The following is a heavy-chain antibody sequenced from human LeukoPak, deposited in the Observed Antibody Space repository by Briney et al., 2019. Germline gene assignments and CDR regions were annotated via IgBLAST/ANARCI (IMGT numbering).Heavy chain of an antibody. V-gene: IGHV3-74*01. J-gene: IGHJ4*02. Sequence: GGSLRLSCAASGFTFSSYWMHWVRQAPGKGLVWVSRINSDGSSTSYADSVKGRFTISRDNAKNTLYLQMNSLRAEDTAVYYCTKEHDYRNYAEDYWGQGTLVTVSS. CDR2: INSDGSST. CDR1: GFTFSSYW. D-gene: IGHD4-11*01. CDR3: TKEHDYRNYAEDY.